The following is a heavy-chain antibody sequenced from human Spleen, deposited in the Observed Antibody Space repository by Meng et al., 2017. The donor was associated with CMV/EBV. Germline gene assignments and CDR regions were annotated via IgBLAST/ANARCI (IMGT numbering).Heavy chain of an antibody. V-gene: IGHV3-7*01. Sequence: GGSLRLSCAVSGFTFSSYSMNWVRQAPGKGLEWVANIKQDGGESYYADSVKGRFTISRDNAKNSVYLQMSSLRAEDTAVYYCGRELATVGATDFWGQGTPVTVSS. D-gene: IGHD1-26*01. J-gene: IGHJ4*02. CDR1: GFTFSSYS. CDR3: GRELATVGATDF. CDR2: IKQDGGES.